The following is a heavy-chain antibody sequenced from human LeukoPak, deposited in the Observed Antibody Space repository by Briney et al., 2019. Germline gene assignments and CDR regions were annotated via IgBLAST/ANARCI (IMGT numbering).Heavy chain of an antibody. CDR3: ARVLYYTSWNTGAFDI. Sequence: PGGSLRLSCAASGFTFSSYWMHWVRQAPGKGLVWVSRITSDGSSTSHADSVKGRFTISRDNAKNTLYLQMNSLRAEDTAVHYCARVLYYTSWNTGAFDIWGQGTMVTVPS. D-gene: IGHD1/OR15-1a*01. CDR2: ITSDGSST. J-gene: IGHJ3*02. V-gene: IGHV3-74*01. CDR1: GFTFSSYW.